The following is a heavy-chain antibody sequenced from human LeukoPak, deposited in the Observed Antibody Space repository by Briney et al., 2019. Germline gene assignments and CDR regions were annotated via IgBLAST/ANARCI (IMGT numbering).Heavy chain of an antibody. CDR3: ARDSGDYDYVWGSYRYPFDY. Sequence: PSETLSLTCAVSGGSISSGGYSWSWIRQPPGKGLEWIGYIYHSGSTYYNPSLKSRVTISVDTSKNQFSLKLSSVTAADTAVYYCARDSGDYDYVWGSYRYPFDYWGQGTLVTVSS. V-gene: IGHV4-30-2*01. CDR2: IYHSGST. J-gene: IGHJ4*02. D-gene: IGHD3-16*02. CDR1: GGSISSGGYS.